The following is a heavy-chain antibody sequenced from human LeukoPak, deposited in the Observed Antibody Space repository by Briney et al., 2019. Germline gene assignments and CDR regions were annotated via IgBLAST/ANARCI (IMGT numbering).Heavy chain of an antibody. CDR3: ARSKYYDSHSFDY. Sequence: SETLSLTCTVSGASISSASYWWSWIRQPAGKGLEWIGRIFPTGPTYYNPSLRGRVTMLIDKSKNSVSLKVTSVTAEDTAVYFCARSKYYDSHSFDYCGQGSLVTVSS. CDR2: IFPTGPT. J-gene: IGHJ4*02. D-gene: IGHD3-22*01. CDR1: GASISSASYW. V-gene: IGHV4-61*02.